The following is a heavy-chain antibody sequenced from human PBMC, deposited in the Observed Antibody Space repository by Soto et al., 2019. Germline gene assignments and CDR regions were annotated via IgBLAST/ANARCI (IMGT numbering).Heavy chain of an antibody. CDR1: GGSISNKY. CDR2: IYYTGST. D-gene: IGHD4-4*01. V-gene: IGHV4-59*01. Sequence: SETLSLTCIVSGGSISNKYWTWIRQPPGKGLEWIGYIYYTGSTTYHPSLTSRVAISLDTSMQQFSLRLNSVTAADTAVYYCARATVQRHFDSWGQGTMVTVSS. J-gene: IGHJ4*02. CDR3: ARATVQRHFDS.